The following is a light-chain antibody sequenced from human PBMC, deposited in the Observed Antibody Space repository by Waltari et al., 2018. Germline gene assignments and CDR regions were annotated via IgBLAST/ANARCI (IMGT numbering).Light chain of an antibody. CDR3: QQHYTTPWT. CDR1: QTVLYSANNKNY. CDR2: WAS. J-gene: IGKJ1*01. Sequence: DIVMTQSPDSLAVFLGERATINCKSSQTVLYSANNKNYLTGYQHKPGQPPKLLISWASIRESGVPDRVTGSGSGTDFTLTISSLQAEDVAVYYCQQHYTTPWTFGQGTKVEIK. V-gene: IGKV4-1*01.